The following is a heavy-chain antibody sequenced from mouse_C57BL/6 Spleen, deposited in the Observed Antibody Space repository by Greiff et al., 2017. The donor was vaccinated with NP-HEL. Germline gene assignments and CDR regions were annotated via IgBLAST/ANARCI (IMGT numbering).Heavy chain of an antibody. J-gene: IGHJ4*01. CDR2: IHPNSGST. CDR3: ARVTYYSNFYAMDY. Sequence: QVQLQQPGAELVKPGASVKLSCKASGYTFTSYWLHWVKQRPGQGLEWIGMIHPNSGSTNYNEKFKSKATLTVDKSSSTAYMQLSSLTSEDSAVYYCARVTYYSNFYAMDYWGQGTSVTVSS. V-gene: IGHV1-64*01. D-gene: IGHD2-5*01. CDR1: GYTFTSYW.